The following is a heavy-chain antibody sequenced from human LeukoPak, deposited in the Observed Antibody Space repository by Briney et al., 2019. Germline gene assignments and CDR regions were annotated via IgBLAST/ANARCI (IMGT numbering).Heavy chain of an antibody. D-gene: IGHD6-13*01. CDR3: ARGRGSSWLYYFDY. J-gene: IGHJ4*02. V-gene: IGHV4-34*01. CDR2: INHSGST. Sequence: SETLSLTCAVYGGSFSGYYWNWIRQPPGKGLEWIGEINHSGSTNYNPSLKSRVTISVDTSKNQFSLKLSSVTAADTAVYYCARGRGSSWLYYFDYWGQGTLVTVSS. CDR1: GGSFSGYY.